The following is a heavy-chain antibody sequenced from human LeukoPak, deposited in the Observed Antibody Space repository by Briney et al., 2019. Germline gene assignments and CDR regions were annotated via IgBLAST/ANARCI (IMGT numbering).Heavy chain of an antibody. Sequence: PGGSLRLSCAASGFTFDDYAMRWVRQAPGKGLEWVSGISWNSGSIGYADSVKGRFTISRDNAKNSLYLQMNSLRAEDTALYYCAKDIYYDSSGLDYWGQGTLVTVSS. CDR2: ISWNSGSI. D-gene: IGHD3-22*01. V-gene: IGHV3-9*01. CDR3: AKDIYYDSSGLDY. J-gene: IGHJ4*02. CDR1: GFTFDDYA.